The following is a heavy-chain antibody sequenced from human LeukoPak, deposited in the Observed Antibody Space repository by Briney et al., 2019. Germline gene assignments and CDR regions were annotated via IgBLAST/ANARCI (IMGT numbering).Heavy chain of an antibody. J-gene: IGHJ6*03. CDR3: ARVGSGYGFLTYYYYYYMDV. CDR2: ISYDGSNK. CDR1: GFTFSSYG. V-gene: IGHV3-30*03. D-gene: IGHD5-12*01. Sequence: GGSLRLSCAASGFTFSSYGMHWVRQAPGKGLEWVAVISYDGSNKYYADSVKGRFTISRDNSKNTLYLQMNSLRAEDTAVYYFARVGSGYGFLTYYYYYYMDVWGKGTTVTVSS.